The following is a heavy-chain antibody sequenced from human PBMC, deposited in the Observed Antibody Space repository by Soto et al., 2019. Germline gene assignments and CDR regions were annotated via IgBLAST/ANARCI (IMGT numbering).Heavy chain of an antibody. Sequence: SVKVSCKASGGLFSSYPISWVRQVPGQGLEWMGGIIPVFQTAYYTQRFQGRVTITADESTNTAYMELSSLRSEDTAIYYCARGGSGYTWFNEFWGQGTLVTVAS. CDR3: ARGGSGYTWFNEF. D-gene: IGHD3-22*01. CDR1: GGLFSSYP. CDR2: IIPVFQTA. V-gene: IGHV1-69*13. J-gene: IGHJ4*02.